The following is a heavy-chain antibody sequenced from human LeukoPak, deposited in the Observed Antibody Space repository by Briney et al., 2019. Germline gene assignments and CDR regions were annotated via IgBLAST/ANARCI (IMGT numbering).Heavy chain of an antibody. CDR2: IHSSGST. CDR3: ARDIREVGESHYFDY. D-gene: IGHD1-26*01. CDR1: GFSITTYY. Sequence: SETLSLTCTVSGFSITTYYWSWIRQSPGNGLEWIGQIHSSGSTTYNPSLKSRDTISLVTSKNQLSLHLSSVAAADTAVYYCARDIREVGESHYFDYWGQGTLVTVTS. V-gene: IGHV4-59*01. J-gene: IGHJ4*02.